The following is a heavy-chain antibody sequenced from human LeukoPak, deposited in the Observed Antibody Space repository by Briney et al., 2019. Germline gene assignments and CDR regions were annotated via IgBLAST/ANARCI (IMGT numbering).Heavy chain of an antibody. Sequence: SETLSLTCTVSGGSISSSSYYWGWIRQPPGKGLEWIGSIYYSGSTYYNPSLKSRVTISVDTSKNQFSLKLSSVTAADTAVYYCASGGSFTNWFDPWGQGTLVTVSS. CDR1: GGSISSSSYY. V-gene: IGHV4-39*07. CDR3: ASGGSFTNWFDP. D-gene: IGHD2-15*01. J-gene: IGHJ5*02. CDR2: IYYSGST.